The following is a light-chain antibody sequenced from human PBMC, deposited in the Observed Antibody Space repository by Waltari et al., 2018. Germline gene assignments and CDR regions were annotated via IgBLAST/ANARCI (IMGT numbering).Light chain of an antibody. J-gene: IGLJ1*01. Sequence: QSVLTQPPSVSGAPGQRVIISCTGSAPNIGAGYEAPWYQQLPGAAPKLLIYGNNNRPSGVPDRFSASKSGTSVSLAITGLQTDDEADYYCQSFDSSLNGYVFGTGTQVTVL. CDR2: GNN. CDR3: QSFDSSLNGYV. V-gene: IGLV1-40*01. CDR1: APNIGAGYE.